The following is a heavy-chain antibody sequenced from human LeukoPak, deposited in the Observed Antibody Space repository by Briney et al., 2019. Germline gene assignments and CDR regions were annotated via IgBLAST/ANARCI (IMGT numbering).Heavy chain of an antibody. J-gene: IGHJ2*01. CDR1: GGSISSGSYY. CDR2: IYYSGRTNY. V-gene: IGHV4-61*01. Sequence: PSETLSLTCTVSGGSISSGSYYWSWIRQPPGKGLEWIGYIYYSGRTNYNYNPSLKSRVTISVDTSKSQFSLKLSSVTAADTAVYYCARDRGSSGWYGSESLRPNWYFDLWGRGTLVTVSS. CDR3: ARDRGSSGWYGSESLRPNWYFDL. D-gene: IGHD6-19*01.